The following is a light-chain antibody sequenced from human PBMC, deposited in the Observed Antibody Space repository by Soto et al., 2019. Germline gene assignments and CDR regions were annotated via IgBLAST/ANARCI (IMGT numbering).Light chain of an antibody. V-gene: IGKV3-15*01. CDR2: GIS. CDR3: QQYSQCPST. J-gene: IGKJ5*01. CDR1: QSINNN. Sequence: EIVLTQSPATLSVSPGERATLSCRASQSINNNYLAWYQQKPGQAPRLLIYGISTRATGVPARFSGSGSGTEFTLSISSLQSEDFAVYSCQQYSQCPSTFGQGTRLEIK.